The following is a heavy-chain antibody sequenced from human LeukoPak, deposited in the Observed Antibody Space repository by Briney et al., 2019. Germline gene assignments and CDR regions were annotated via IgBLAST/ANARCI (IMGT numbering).Heavy chain of an antibody. CDR1: GESFSGYF. J-gene: IGHJ4*02. CDR2: IYYSGST. D-gene: IGHD5-24*01. V-gene: IGHV4-59*08. Sequence: PSETLSLTCAVNGESFSGYFWSWIRQPPGKGLEWIGYIYYSGSTNYNPSLKSRVTISVDTSKNQFSLKLSSVTAADTAVYYCARRAGGYNQTGRSAGHFDYWGQGTLVTVSS. CDR3: ARRAGGYNQTGRSAGHFDY.